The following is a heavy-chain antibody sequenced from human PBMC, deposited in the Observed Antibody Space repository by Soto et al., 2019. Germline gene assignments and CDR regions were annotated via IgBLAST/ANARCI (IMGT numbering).Heavy chain of an antibody. CDR2: IYHSGST. D-gene: IGHD3-3*01. V-gene: IGHV4-38-2*01. CDR1: GYSISSGYY. CDR3: ARSRATIFGGYFDY. J-gene: IGHJ4*02. Sequence: PSETLSLTCAVSGYSISSGYYWGWIRQPPGKGLEWIGSIYHSGSTYYNPSLKSRVTISVDTSKSQFSLKLSSVTAADTAVYYCARSRATIFGGYFDYWGQGTLVTVSS.